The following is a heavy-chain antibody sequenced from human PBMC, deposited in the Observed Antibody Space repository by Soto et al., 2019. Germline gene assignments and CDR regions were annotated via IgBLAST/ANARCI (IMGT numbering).Heavy chain of an antibody. CDR2: IYYSGST. D-gene: IGHD2-15*01. J-gene: IGHJ4*01. V-gene: IGHV4-39*01. CDR3: AIHTPAISLSDH. Sequence: QLQLQESGPGLVKPSETLSLTCTVSGGSISSISYYWGWIRQPPGKGLEWIGSIYYSGSTYYNPALKSRVPISVDTSKIQFSLKLSSVTAADTAVYYCAIHTPAISLSDHWGDGTRVTVSS. CDR1: GGSISSISYY.